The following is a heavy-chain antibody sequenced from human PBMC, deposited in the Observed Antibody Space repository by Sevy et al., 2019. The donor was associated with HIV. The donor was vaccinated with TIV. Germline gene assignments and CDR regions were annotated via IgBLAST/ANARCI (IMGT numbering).Heavy chain of an antibody. CDR1: GFTFSSYG. CDR3: AKEGSGDGYYYYGMDV. Sequence: GGSLRLSCAASGFTFSSYGMHWVRQAPGKGLEWVAFIRYDGSNKYYADSVKGRFTISRDNSKNTLYLQMNSLRAEDTAVYYCAKEGSGDGYYYYGMDVWGQGITVTVSS. CDR2: IRYDGSNK. D-gene: IGHD3-10*01. V-gene: IGHV3-30*02. J-gene: IGHJ6*02.